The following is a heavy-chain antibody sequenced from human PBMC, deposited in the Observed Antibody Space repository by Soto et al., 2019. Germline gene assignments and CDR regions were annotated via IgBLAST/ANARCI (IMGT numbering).Heavy chain of an antibody. Sequence: VASVKVSCKASGGTFSSYAISWVRQAPGQGLEWMGGIIPIFGTANYAQKFQGRVTITADESTSTAYMELSSLRSEDTAVYYCARGRDGYHYYFAYWGQGTLVTVSS. J-gene: IGHJ4*02. CDR1: GGTFSSYA. D-gene: IGHD5-12*01. CDR3: ARGRDGYHYYFAY. V-gene: IGHV1-69*13. CDR2: IIPIFGTA.